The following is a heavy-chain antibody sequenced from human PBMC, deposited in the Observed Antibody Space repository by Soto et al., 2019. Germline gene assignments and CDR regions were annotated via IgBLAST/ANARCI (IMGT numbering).Heavy chain of an antibody. J-gene: IGHJ4*02. CDR2: IIPIFGTA. Sequence: SVKVSCKASGGTFSSYAISWVRQAPGQGLEWMGGIIPIFGTADYAQKFQGRVTITADESTSTAYMELSSLRSEDTAVYYCARVSGRYSYGFDYWGQGTLVTVSS. CDR1: GGTFSSYA. D-gene: IGHD5-18*01. CDR3: ARVSGRYSYGFDY. V-gene: IGHV1-69*13.